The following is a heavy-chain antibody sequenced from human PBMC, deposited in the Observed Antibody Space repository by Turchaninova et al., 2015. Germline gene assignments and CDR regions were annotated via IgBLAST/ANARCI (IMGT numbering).Heavy chain of an antibody. Sequence: QVQLQESGPGLVKPSETLSLTCAVSGYVISRGYYWGWIRQPPGNGLVLFGIAYYGGNTYYNPSLKSRVTLSGDTSKNQFSLNLTFVAAADTAVYYCARQANYAFEIWGQGTMVTVSS. CDR3: ARQANYAFEI. D-gene: IGHD5-24*01. V-gene: IGHV4-38-2*01. CDR1: GYVISRGYY. J-gene: IGHJ3*02. CDR2: AYYGGNT.